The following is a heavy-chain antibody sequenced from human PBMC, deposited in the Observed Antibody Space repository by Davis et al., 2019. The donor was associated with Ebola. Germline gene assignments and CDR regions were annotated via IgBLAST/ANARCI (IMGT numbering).Heavy chain of an antibody. Sequence: GGSLRLSCAASGFTFNNYAMNWVRQAPGEGLEGVSSISCSGSSTSYADSVKGRFTISRDNSKTTLYLQMHSLRAEDTAVYYCAKDTPNIWFDVWGQGTMVAVSS. CDR3: AKDTPNIWFDV. CDR2: ISCSGSST. J-gene: IGHJ3*01. V-gene: IGHV3-23*01. CDR1: GFTFNNYA. D-gene: IGHD2-15*01.